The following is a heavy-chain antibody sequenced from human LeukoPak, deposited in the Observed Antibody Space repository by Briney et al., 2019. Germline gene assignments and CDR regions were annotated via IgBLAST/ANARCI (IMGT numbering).Heavy chain of an antibody. J-gene: IGHJ5*02. CDR1: GYTFTTYG. V-gene: IGHV1-18*01. D-gene: IGHD6-6*01. CDR2: ISAYNGNT. Sequence: ASVKVSCKASGYTFTTYGINWVRQAPGQGLEWMGWISAYNGNTNYAQNLQGRVTLTTDTSASTAYMELRSLGSDDAAVYYCARDLIAARPGWFDPWGQGTLVIVSS. CDR3: ARDLIAARPGWFDP.